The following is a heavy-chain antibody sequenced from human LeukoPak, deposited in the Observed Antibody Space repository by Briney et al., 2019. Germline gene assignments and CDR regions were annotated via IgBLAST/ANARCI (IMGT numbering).Heavy chain of an antibody. V-gene: IGHV3-7*05. CDR2: IKESGSEK. Sequence: GGPLRLSCVASEFILSCYWMSWVRQAAGKGLEWVASIKESGSEKFYVDSVKGRFTISRDSARNSLYLQLNTLRVDDTAVYYCVRDSDRRSDYWGQGTLVTVSS. CDR1: EFILSCYW. J-gene: IGHJ4*02. D-gene: IGHD3-22*01. CDR3: VRDSDRRSDY.